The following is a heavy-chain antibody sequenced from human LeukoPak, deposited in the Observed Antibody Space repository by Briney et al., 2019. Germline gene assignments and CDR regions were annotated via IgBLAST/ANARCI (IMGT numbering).Heavy chain of an antibody. Sequence: PGASLRLPCVASGFTFRDYSMAWVRQVPGGGLEWVSAIARDDYTVYPDPLKGRFTISRDNSRNTLYLQMNGLRAEDTAVYYCVKERDRGTDVADDFDFWGQGTLVTVSS. V-gene: IGHV3-23*01. CDR1: GFTFRDYS. CDR3: VKERDRGTDVADDFDF. CDR2: IARDDYT. D-gene: IGHD6-19*01. J-gene: IGHJ4*02.